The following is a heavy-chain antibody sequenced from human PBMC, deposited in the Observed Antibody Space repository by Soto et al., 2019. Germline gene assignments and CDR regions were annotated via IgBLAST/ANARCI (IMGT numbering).Heavy chain of an antibody. Sequence: PGGSLRLSCAASGFTFSNAWMNWVRQAPGKGLEWVGRIKSKTDGGTTDYAAPVKGRFTISRDDSKNTLYLQMNSPKTEDTAVYYCTTEYNYAYYYYGMDVWGQGTTVTVSS. CDR2: IKSKTDGGTT. V-gene: IGHV3-15*07. CDR1: GFTFSNAW. CDR3: TTEYNYAYYYYGMDV. D-gene: IGHD1-20*01. J-gene: IGHJ6*02.